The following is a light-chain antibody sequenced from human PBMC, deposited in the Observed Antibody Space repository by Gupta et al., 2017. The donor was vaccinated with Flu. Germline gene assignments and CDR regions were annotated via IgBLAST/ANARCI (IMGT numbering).Light chain of an antibody. CDR3: AAWDDSPSGNWV. CDR2: RNN. V-gene: IGLV1-47*01. Sequence: QTVLTQPPSASGTPGQRVTISCSGSSSNIGRNFVNWYQHLPGAAPHLLIYRNNQRPSGVPDRFSGSKSGTSASLAISGLRSEDESDYYCAAWDDSPSGNWVFGGGTKVTVL. J-gene: IGLJ3*02. CDR1: SSNIGRNF.